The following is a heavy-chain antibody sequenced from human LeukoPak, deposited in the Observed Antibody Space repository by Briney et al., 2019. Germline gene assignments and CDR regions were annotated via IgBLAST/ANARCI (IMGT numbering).Heavy chain of an antibody. J-gene: IGHJ6*03. Sequence: GGSLRLSCAASGFTFSSYEMNWVRQAPGKGLEWVSYISSSGSTIYYADSVKGRFTISRDNAKNSLYLQMNSLRAEDTAVYYCAKDARSYSSSWRYYYYYMDVWGKGTTVTISS. V-gene: IGHV3-48*03. D-gene: IGHD6-13*01. CDR2: ISSSGSTI. CDR3: AKDARSYSSSWRYYYYYMDV. CDR1: GFTFSSYE.